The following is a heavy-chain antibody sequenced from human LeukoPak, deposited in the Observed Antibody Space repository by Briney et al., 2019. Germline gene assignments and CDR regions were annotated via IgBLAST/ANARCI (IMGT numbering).Heavy chain of an antibody. CDR1: GFTFSSYG. CDR3: ARDRSSGGYYYGMDV. Sequence: GGSLRLSCAASGFTFSSYGMHWVRQAPGKGLEWVAVISYGGSNKYYADSVKGRFTISRDNSKNTLYLQMSSLRAEDTAVYYCARDRSSGGYYYGMDVWGQGTTVTVSS. J-gene: IGHJ6*02. V-gene: IGHV3-30*03. D-gene: IGHD6-19*01. CDR2: ISYGGSNK.